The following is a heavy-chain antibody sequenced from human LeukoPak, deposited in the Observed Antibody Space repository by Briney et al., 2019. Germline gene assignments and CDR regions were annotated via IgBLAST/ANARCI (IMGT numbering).Heavy chain of an antibody. D-gene: IGHD1-26*01. CDR3: AKGLRGNYDY. J-gene: IGHJ4*02. Sequence: PGGSLRLSCAASGFTFNSDAMAWVRQPPEKGLEWVSSITDNGINTYYAGSVKGRFTISRDNSKNTLYLQMNSLRAEDTAVYYCAKGLRGNYDYWGQGTLVTVSS. CDR1: GFTFNSDA. V-gene: IGHV3-23*01. CDR2: ITDNGINT.